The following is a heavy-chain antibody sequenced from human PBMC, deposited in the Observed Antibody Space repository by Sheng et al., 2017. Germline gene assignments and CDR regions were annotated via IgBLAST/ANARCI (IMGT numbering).Heavy chain of an antibody. Sequence: EVQLVESGGGLVQPGGSLRLSCAASGFTFSSYAMSWVRQAPGKGPEWVSGISGSGGSTYYADSVKGRFTISRDNSKNTLYLQMNSLRAEDAAVFYCAKDIGYNYGFIGSDFYFGLDVWDQGP. CDR3: AKDIGYNYGFIGSDFYFGLDV. CDR1: GFTFSSYA. V-gene: IGHV3-23*04. J-gene: IGHJ6*02. CDR2: ISGSGGST. D-gene: IGHD5-18*01.